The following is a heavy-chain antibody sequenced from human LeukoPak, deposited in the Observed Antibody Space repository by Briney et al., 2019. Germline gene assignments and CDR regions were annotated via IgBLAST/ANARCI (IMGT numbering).Heavy chain of an antibody. CDR2: IIPIFGIA. Sequence: SVKVSCKASGGTFSSYAISWVRQAPGQGLEWMGRIIPIFGIANYAQKFQGRVTITADKSTSTAYMELSSLRSEDTAVYYCAREDGYNSPGDYWGRGTLVTVSS. CDR3: AREDGYNSPGDY. CDR1: GGTFSSYA. D-gene: IGHD5-24*01. J-gene: IGHJ4*02. V-gene: IGHV1-69*04.